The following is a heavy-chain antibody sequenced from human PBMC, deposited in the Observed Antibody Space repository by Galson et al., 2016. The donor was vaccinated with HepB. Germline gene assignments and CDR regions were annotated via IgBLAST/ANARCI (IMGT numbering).Heavy chain of an antibody. CDR1: GGSITSYF. CDR2: ISDSGST. D-gene: IGHD3-3*01. CDR3: ARGSVFSDNLWRRDFDY. Sequence: ETLSLTCNVSGGSITSYFWNWIRQPPGKGLAWIGHISDSGSTHFNPTLKGRVTISVDTSKNQFSLRLSSVTAADTAVYYCARGSVFSDNLWRRDFDYWGQGTLVTVSS. V-gene: IGHV4-59*01. J-gene: IGHJ4*02.